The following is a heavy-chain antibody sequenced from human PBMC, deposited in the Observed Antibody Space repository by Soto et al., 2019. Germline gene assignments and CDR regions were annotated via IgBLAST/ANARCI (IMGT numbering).Heavy chain of an antibody. CDR3: ARGPRGLYHHDY. V-gene: IGHV3-74*01. Sequence: PGGSLRLSCVASGFTFSGDWMHWVRQGAGKGLVWLSRINMDGTTTNYADSVKGRFTISRDNAKNTLYLQMNSLRVDDTAVYYCARGPRGLYHHDYWGQGALVTVSS. D-gene: IGHD2-2*01. CDR2: INMDGTTT. CDR1: GFTFSGDW. J-gene: IGHJ4*02.